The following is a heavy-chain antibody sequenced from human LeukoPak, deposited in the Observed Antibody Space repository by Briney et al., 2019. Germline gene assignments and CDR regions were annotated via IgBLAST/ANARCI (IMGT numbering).Heavy chain of an antibody. J-gene: IGHJ4*02. D-gene: IGHD6-13*01. Sequence: SETLSLTCTVSGGSISSSSYYWGWIRQPPGKGLEWIGSIYYSGSTYYNPSLKSRVTISVDTSKNQFSLKVISVTAADTAVYYCARGVIAAGGNDFDYWGQGTLVTVSS. V-gene: IGHV4-39*07. CDR1: GGSISSSSYY. CDR3: ARGVIAAGGNDFDY. CDR2: IYYSGST.